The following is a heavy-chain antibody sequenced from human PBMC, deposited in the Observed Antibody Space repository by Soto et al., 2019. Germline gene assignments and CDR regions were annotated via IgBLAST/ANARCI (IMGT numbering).Heavy chain of an antibody. Sequence: PSETLSLTCIVSSGSISIYSWNWIRQPPGKGLEWLGFISYSGSTNYNPSLKSRVTISVDTSNNQFSLKLSSVTAADTAMYYCAKRDSSGYYLYWGQGTLVTVSS. V-gene: IGHV4-59*01. CDR3: AKRDSSGYYLY. D-gene: IGHD3-22*01. CDR2: ISYSGST. J-gene: IGHJ4*02. CDR1: SGSISIYS.